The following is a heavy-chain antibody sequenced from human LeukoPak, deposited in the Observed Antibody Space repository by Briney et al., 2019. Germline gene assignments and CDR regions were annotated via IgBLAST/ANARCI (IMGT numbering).Heavy chain of an antibody. CDR3: ARDHNYAFDN. Sequence: GGSLRLSCAASGFPFREYSMTWVRQAPGKGLEWISYIGISSGNTKYADSVKGRFTVSGDNARNSLYLQMNSLRVEDTAVYYCARDHNYAFDNWGQGTLVTVSS. V-gene: IGHV3-11*06. CDR1: GFPFREYS. J-gene: IGHJ4*02. CDR2: IGISSGNT. D-gene: IGHD1-1*01.